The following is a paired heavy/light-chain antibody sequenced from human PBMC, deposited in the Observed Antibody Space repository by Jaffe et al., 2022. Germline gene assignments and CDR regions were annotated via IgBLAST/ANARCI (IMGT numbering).Heavy chain of an antibody. Sequence: QLQLQESGPGLVKPSETLSLSCTVSGGSISSSSHYWGWIRQPPGKGLEWLGSVHYSGSTYYSPSLMSRVTISVDTSKNHFSLKLTSVTATDTAVYYCATHLGDIVGGPFDPWGQGTLVTVSS. CDR2: VHYSGST. V-gene: IGHV4-39*02. D-gene: IGHD2-15*01. CDR3: ATHLGDIVGGPFDP. J-gene: IGHJ5*02. CDR1: GGSISSSSHY.
Light chain of an antibody. CDR1: SSDVGGYNY. V-gene: IGLV2-11*01. Sequence: QSALTQPRSVSGSPGQSVTISCTGTSSDVGGYNYVSWYQQYPGKAPKLMIYDVSRRPSGVPDRFSGSKSGNTASLTISGLQAEDEADYYCCSYAGSYTFDFGTGTKVTVL. J-gene: IGLJ1*01. CDR3: CSYAGSYTFD. CDR2: DVS.